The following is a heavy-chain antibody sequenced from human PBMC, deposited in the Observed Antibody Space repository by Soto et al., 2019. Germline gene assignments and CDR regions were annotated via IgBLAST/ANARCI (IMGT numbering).Heavy chain of an antibody. CDR2: IIPIFGTA. Sequence: QVQLVQSGAEVKKPGSSVKVSCKASGGTFSSYAISWVRQAPGQGLEWMGGIIPIFGTANYAQKFQGRVTLSTDESRRTADMEMRSLGAADTVADYWVSTTSSRGFSRGLRLGECYYGMDVWGQGTTVTVSS. V-gene: IGHV1-69*01. CDR1: GGTFSSYA. J-gene: IGHJ6*01. D-gene: IGHD3-16*01. CDR3: VSTTSSRGFSRGLRLGECYYGMDV.